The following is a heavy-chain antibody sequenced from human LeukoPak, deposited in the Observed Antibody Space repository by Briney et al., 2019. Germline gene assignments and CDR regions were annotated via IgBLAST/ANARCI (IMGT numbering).Heavy chain of an antibody. V-gene: IGHV4-34*01. CDR3: ARVAADGSGLLFDY. CDR2: INHSGST. D-gene: IGHD3-10*01. CDR1: GVSFSGYY. Sequence: SETLSLTCAVYGVSFSGYYWSWIRQPPGKGLEWIGEINHSGSTNYNPSLMSRVTISVDTSKNQFSLKLSSVTAADTAVYYCARVAADGSGLLFDYWGQGTLVTVSS. J-gene: IGHJ4*02.